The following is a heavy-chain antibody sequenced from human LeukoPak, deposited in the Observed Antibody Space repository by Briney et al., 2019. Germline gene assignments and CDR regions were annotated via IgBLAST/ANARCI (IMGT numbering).Heavy chain of an antibody. CDR1: GFTFSTYW. CDR2: INPDGSSR. D-gene: IGHD1-1*01. CDR3: VRDSFVQYYYGMDV. V-gene: IGHV3-74*01. Sequence: GGSLRLSCAASGFTFSTYWMHWVRQVPGKGLMWVSRINPDGSSRSYADSVRGRFTFSRDNAKNTLYLQMNSLRAEDTAVYYCVRDSFVQYYYGMDVWGQGTTVTVSS. J-gene: IGHJ6*02.